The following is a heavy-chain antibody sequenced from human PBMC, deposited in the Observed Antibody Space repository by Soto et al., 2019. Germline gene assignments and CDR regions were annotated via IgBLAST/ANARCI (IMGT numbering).Heavy chain of an antibody. V-gene: IGHV4-31*03. Sequence: PSETLSLTCTVSGGSISSGGYYWSWIRQHPGKGLEWIGYIYYSGSTYYNPSLKSRVTISVDTSKNQFSLKLSSVTAADTAVYYCARESHDSSGKPKHYFDYWGQGTLVTVSS. CDR2: IYYSGST. CDR1: GGSISSGGYY. J-gene: IGHJ4*02. CDR3: ARESHDSSGKPKHYFDY. D-gene: IGHD3-22*01.